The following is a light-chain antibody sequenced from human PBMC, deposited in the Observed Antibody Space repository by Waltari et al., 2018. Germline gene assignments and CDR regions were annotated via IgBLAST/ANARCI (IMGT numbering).Light chain of an antibody. CDR3: QTWGTGFRV. J-gene: IGLJ3*02. V-gene: IGLV4-69*02. Sequence: QLVLTQSPSASASLGASVKLTCTLSSGHSTYAIARHQQQPEKGPRYLMKLNNDGSHIKGDGVPDRFSGSSSGAERYLTISSLQYEDEAVYYCQTWGTGFRVFGGGTTLTVL. CDR2: LNNDGSH. CDR1: SGHSTYA.